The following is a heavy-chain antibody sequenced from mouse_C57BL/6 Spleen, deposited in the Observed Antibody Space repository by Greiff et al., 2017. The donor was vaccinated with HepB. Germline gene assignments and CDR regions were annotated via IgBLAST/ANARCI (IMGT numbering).Heavy chain of an antibody. Sequence: VKLQESGAELARPGASVKLSCKASGYTFTSYGISWVKQRTGQGLEWIGEIYHRGGNTYYNEKFKGKAILTADKSSRTAYMELRSLTSEDSAVYFCARGFTTVVANYLDYWGQGTTLTVSS. CDR1: GYTFTSYG. D-gene: IGHD1-1*01. CDR3: ARGFTTVVANYLDY. CDR2: IYHRGGNT. V-gene: IGHV1-81*01. J-gene: IGHJ2*01.